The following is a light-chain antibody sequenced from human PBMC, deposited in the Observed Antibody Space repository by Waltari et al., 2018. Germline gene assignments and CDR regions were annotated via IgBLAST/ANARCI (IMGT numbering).Light chain of an antibody. CDR3: NSRDGSGNQLTVL. J-gene: IGLJ2*01. V-gene: IGLV3-19*01. CDR1: SLRRYF. CDR2: GKN. Sequence: SSELTQDPAVSVALGQTVTITCQGDSLRRYFATWYQQKPGEVPLLVIYGKNNRPSGIPDRFSGARSGNTASVTITGAQAEDEADYYCNSRDGSGNQLTVLFGGGTKVTVL.